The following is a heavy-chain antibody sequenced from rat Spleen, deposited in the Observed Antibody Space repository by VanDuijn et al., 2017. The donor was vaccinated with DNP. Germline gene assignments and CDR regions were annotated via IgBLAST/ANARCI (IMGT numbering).Heavy chain of an antibody. V-gene: IGHV5-17*01. CDR3: ARQWYNNYGGFAH. J-gene: IGHJ3*01. D-gene: IGHD1-10*01. Sequence: EVQLVESGGGLVQPGRSLKLSCAASGFTFSDYAMAWVRQAPKKGLEWVATISYDGSRTYYRDSVKGRFTISRDNAKSTLYLQMDSLRSEDTATYYCARQWYNNYGGFAHWGQGTLVTVSS. CDR1: GFTFSDYA. CDR2: ISYDGSRT.